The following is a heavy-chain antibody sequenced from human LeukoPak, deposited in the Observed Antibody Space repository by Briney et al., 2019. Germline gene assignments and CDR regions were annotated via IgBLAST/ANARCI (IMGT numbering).Heavy chain of an antibody. Sequence: GGSLRLSCAASGFTFSTYAMSWVRQAPGKGLEWVSSISGSGGSTYYADSVKGRFTISRDNSNNTVYLQMNNLRPEDTAVFYCARGQGYESYYYMDVWGKGTTVSVSS. CDR2: ISGSGGST. CDR3: ARGQGYESYYYMDV. J-gene: IGHJ6*03. V-gene: IGHV3-23*01. CDR1: GFTFSTYA. D-gene: IGHD2-2*01.